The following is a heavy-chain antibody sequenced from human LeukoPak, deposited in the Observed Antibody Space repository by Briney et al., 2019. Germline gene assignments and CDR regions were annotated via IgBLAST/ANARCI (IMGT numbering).Heavy chain of an antibody. CDR2: ISGSSSYI. CDR1: GFTFSSYS. Sequence: GGSLRLSCAASGFTFSSYSMNWVRQAPGEGLEWVSSISGSSSYIYYADSVEGRFTISRHNAKNSLYLQMNSLRAEDTAVYYCARVPAGVIGMKDAFDIWGQGTMVTVSS. V-gene: IGHV3-21*01. CDR3: ARVPAGVIGMKDAFDI. D-gene: IGHD3-16*02. J-gene: IGHJ3*02.